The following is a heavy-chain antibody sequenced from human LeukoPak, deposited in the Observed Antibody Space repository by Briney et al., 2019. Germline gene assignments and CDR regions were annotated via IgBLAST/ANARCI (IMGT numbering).Heavy chain of an antibody. V-gene: IGHV3-30*04. J-gene: IGHJ4*02. CDR1: RFTLISYA. D-gene: IGHD6-19*01. CDR3: ARRSCVGVGGDFDY. CDR2: ISYDGSNK. Sequence: GGLRLSRAPSRFTLISYAMYCVCQAPREGLEGGAVISYDGSNKYYADSVKSRFTISKDNSKNTLYLQMNSLRAEDTAVYFCARRSCVGVGGDFDYWGQGTLVTVSS.